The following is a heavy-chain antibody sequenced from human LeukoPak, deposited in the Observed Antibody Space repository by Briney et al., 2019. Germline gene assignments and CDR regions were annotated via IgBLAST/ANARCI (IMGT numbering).Heavy chain of an antibody. CDR3: AGHSGYYYGYLDY. D-gene: IGHD3-10*01. Sequence: GGSLRLSCAASGFTFSSYSMNWVRQAPGKGLEWVSAICSSRSYIYYADSVKGRFTISRDNAKNSLYLQMNSLRAEDTAVYYCAGHSGYYYGYLDYWGQGTLVTVSS. CDR2: ICSSRSYI. J-gene: IGHJ4*02. V-gene: IGHV3-21*01. CDR1: GFTFSSYS.